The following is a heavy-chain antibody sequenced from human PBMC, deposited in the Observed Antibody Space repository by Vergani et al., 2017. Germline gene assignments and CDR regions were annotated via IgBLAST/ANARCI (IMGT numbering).Heavy chain of an antibody. V-gene: IGHV3-23*04. CDR2: ISGSGGST. CDR1: GFTFDDYA. Sequence: VQLVESGGGVVQPGRSLRLSCAASGFTFDDYAMHWVRQAPGKGLEWVSAISGSGGSTYYADSVKGRFTISRDNSKNTLYLQMNSLRAEDTAVYYCARGGGPRAHDYWGQGTLVTVSS. D-gene: IGHD3-16*01. J-gene: IGHJ4*02. CDR3: ARGGGPRAHDY.